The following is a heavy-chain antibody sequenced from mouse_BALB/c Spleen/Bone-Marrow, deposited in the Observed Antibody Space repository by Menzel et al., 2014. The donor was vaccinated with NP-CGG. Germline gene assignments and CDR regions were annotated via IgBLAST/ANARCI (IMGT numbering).Heavy chain of an antibody. CDR3: ARELGGAY. CDR2: IYPYNGGS. V-gene: IGHV1S29*02. Sequence: EAQLQESGPELVKPGASVKISCKASGYTFTDYNMHWVKQSHGKSLEWIGYIYPYNGGSAYNQKFKSKATLTVDNSSSTAYMELRSLTSEDSAVYYCARELGGAYWGQGTLVTVSA. J-gene: IGHJ3*01. CDR1: GYTFTDYN. D-gene: IGHD4-1*01.